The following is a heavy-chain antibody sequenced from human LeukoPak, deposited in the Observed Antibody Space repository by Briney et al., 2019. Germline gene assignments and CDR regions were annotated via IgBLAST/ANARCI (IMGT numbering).Heavy chain of an antibody. V-gene: IGHV4-59*01. CDR1: GASTSDYY. CDR2: IHHTGSF. D-gene: IGHD2/OR15-2a*01. Sequence: SETLSLTCTIFGASTSDYYWSWVRQPPGKGLEWIGYIHHTGSFDYNPSLNSRATISLDTSKNQFSLKLTSVTAADTTVYYCTRGNWALDCWGQRPLLTVSS. J-gene: IGHJ4*02. CDR3: TRGNWALDC.